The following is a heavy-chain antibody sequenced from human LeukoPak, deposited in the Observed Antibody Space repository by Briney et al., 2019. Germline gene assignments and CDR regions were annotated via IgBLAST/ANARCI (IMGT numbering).Heavy chain of an antibody. CDR1: GFTGSSNY. Sequence: PGGPLRLSCEASGFTGSSNYMRWVRQAPGKGLEWVSAISGSGGSTYYADSVKGRFTISRDNSKNTLYLQMNSLRAEDTAVYYCAKSGSYDSSGYYYFDYWGQGTLVTVSS. J-gene: IGHJ4*02. CDR2: ISGSGGST. CDR3: AKSGSYDSSGYYYFDY. D-gene: IGHD3-22*01. V-gene: IGHV3-23*01.